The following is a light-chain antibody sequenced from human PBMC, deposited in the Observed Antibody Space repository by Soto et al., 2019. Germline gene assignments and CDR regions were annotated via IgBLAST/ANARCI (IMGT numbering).Light chain of an antibody. V-gene: IGLV1-40*01. J-gene: IGLJ2*01. CDR3: QSYDSSLCGSI. CDR2: ANS. Sequence: QSVLTQPPSVSGAPGQRVTISCTGSSSNIGACYDVHWYQQLPGTAPKLLIYANSNRPSRVPDRFSGSKSGTSSSLAITGLQADDEADYYCQSYDSSLCGSIFGGGTKLTVL. CDR1: SSNIGACYD.